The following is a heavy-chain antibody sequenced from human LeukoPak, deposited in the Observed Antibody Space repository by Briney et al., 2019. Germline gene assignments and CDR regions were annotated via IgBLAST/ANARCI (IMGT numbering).Heavy chain of an antibody. D-gene: IGHD3-3*01. V-gene: IGHV4-59*11. CDR3: ARGYDFWSGYYSSYGMDV. CDR2: IYYSGST. J-gene: IGHJ6*02. CDR1: GGSISSHY. Sequence: SETLSLTCTVSGGSISSHYWSWIRQPPGKGLEWIGYIYYSGSTNYNPSLKSRVTISVDTSKNQFSLKLSSVTAADTAVYYCARGYDFWSGYYSSYGMDVWGQGTTVTVSS.